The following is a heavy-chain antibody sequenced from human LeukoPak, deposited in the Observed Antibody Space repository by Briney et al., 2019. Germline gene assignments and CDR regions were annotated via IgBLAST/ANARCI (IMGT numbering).Heavy chain of an antibody. CDR2: INPNSGGT. V-gene: IGHV1-2*02. CDR3: ARGYVLGSYYLLPVNY. D-gene: IGHD1-26*01. Sequence: ASVKVSCKASGYTFTGYYMHCVRQAPGQGLEWMGWINPNSGGTNYAQKFQGRVTMTRDTSISTAYMELSRLRSDDTAVYYCARGYVLGSYYLLPVNYWGQGTLVTVSS. J-gene: IGHJ4*02. CDR1: GYTFTGYY.